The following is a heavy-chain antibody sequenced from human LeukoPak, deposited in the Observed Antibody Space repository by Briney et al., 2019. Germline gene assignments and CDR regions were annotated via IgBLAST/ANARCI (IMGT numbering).Heavy chain of an antibody. CDR2: IYYSGST. CDR3: ARDRRRSYYYDSSGYYAFDY. J-gene: IGHJ4*02. CDR1: GGSISSSNYY. V-gene: IGHV4-39*07. D-gene: IGHD3-22*01. Sequence: PSETLSLTCTVSGGSISSSNYYWGWIRQPPGKGLEWIGSIYYSGSTYYNPSLKSRVTISVDTSKNQFSLKLSSVTAADTAVYYCARDRRRSYYYDSSGYYAFDYWGQGTLVTVSS.